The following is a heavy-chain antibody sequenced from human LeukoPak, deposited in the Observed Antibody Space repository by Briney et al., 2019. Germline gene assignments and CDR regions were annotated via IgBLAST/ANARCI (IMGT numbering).Heavy chain of an antibody. V-gene: IGHV4-30-2*01. CDR3: ARSFDWLLSLWFDP. CDR2: IYHSGST. CDR1: GGSISSGGYS. D-gene: IGHD3-9*01. Sequence: SETLTLTCTVSGGSISSGGYSWSWIRPPPGKGLEWIGYIYHSGSTYYNPSLKSRVTISVDRSKNQFSLKLSSVTAADTAVYYCARSFDWLLSLWFDPWGQGTLVTVSS. J-gene: IGHJ5*02.